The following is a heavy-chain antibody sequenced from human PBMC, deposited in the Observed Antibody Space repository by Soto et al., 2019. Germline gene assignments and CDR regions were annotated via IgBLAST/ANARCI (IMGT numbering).Heavy chain of an antibody. D-gene: IGHD2-15*01. CDR1: GFTFSSYA. CDR2: ISGSGGST. Sequence: EVQLLESGGGLVQPGGSLRLSCAASGFTFSSYAMSWVRQAPGKGLEWVSAISGSGGSTYYANSVKGRFTISRDNSKNTLYLQMNSLRAEDTAVYYCAKDRLKLGYCSGGSCYPNDAFDIWAKGQWSPSLQ. J-gene: IGHJ3*02. V-gene: IGHV3-23*01. CDR3: AKDRLKLGYCSGGSCYPNDAFDI.